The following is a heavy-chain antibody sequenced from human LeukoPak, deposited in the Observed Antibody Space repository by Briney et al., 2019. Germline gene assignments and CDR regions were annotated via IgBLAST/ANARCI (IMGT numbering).Heavy chain of an antibody. CDR1: GFTFSSYS. Sequence: GGSLRLSCAASGFTFSSYSMNWVRQAPGKGLEWISYISSGSSTIYYADSVKGRFTISRDNAKNSLYLQMNSLRAEDTAVYYCARGSDLKYFQYWGQGTLVTVPS. CDR3: ARGSDLKYFQY. V-gene: IGHV3-48*01. CDR2: ISSGSSTI. J-gene: IGHJ1*01.